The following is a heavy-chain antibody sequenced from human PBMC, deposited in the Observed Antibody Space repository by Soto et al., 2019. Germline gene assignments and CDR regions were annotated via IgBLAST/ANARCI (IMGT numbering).Heavy chain of an antibody. V-gene: IGHV3-30*18. CDR1: GFTFSSYG. CDR2: ISYDGSNK. Sequence: QVQLVESGGGVVQPGRSLRLSCAASGFTFSSYGMHWVRQAPGKGLEWVAVISYDGSNKYYADSVKGRFTISRDNSKNTLYLQMNSLRAEDTAVYYCAKDLGPGRSPWDWGQGTLVTVSS. D-gene: IGHD3-16*01. CDR3: AKDLGPGRSPWD. J-gene: IGHJ4*02.